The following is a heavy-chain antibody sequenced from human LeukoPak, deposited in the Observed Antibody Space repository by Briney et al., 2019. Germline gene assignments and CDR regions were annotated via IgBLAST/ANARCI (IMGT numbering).Heavy chain of an antibody. CDR3: ARDPVPATARHFDY. Sequence: GGSLRLSCAASGFTFSSYAMHWVRQAPGKGLEWVAVTSSDGNINYYADSVKGRFTISRGNSKNTLYLQMNSLRGEDTGVYYCARDPVPATARHFDYWGQGTLVTVSS. CDR2: TSSDGNIN. CDR1: GFTFSSYA. J-gene: IGHJ4*02. D-gene: IGHD1-1*01. V-gene: IGHV3-30-3*01.